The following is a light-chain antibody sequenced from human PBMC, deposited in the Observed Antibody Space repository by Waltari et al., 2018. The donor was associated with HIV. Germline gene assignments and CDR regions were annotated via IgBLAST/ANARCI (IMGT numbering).Light chain of an antibody. CDR2: DVS. CDR3: SSYTSSITYV. Sequence: QSALTQPASVSGSPGQSITISCTGTSNAIGSSTYVSWHQQHPGEAPKLIIHDVSDRPSGISNRFSGSKSGNTASLTISGLQTEDEADYYCSSYTSSITYVFGSGTRVTVL. CDR1: SNAIGSSTY. J-gene: IGLJ1*01. V-gene: IGLV2-14*03.